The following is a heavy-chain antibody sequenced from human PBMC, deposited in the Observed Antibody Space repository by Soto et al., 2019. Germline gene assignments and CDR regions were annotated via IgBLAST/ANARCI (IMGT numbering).Heavy chain of an antibody. D-gene: IGHD2-21*01. CDR1: GFSFSLYT. J-gene: IGHJ4*02. CDR3: ASARVVAILPDIY. V-gene: IGHV3-21*02. CDR2: IDSGSSTI. Sequence: EVQLVQSGGGLLKPGGSLRLSCAASGFSFSLYTMNWVRQAPGEGLDWVASIDSGSSTIHYAESMKGRFTISRDNAKKSLYLQMNSLRAEDTAVYYCASARVVAILPDIYWGQGTLVTVSS.